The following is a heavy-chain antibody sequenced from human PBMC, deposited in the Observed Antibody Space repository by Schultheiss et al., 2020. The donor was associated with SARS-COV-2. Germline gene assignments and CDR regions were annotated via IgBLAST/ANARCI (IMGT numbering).Heavy chain of an antibody. J-gene: IGHJ3*02. D-gene: IGHD1-26*01. CDR3: EGSTGAFDI. CDR1: GFTFSSYA. CDR2: ISSNGGST. Sequence: GGSLRLSCSASGFTFSSYAMHWVRQAPGKGLEYVSAISSNGGSTYYADSVKGRFTISRDNSKNTLYLQMNSLKTEDTAVYYCEGSTGAFDIWGQGTMVTVSS. V-gene: IGHV3-64*04.